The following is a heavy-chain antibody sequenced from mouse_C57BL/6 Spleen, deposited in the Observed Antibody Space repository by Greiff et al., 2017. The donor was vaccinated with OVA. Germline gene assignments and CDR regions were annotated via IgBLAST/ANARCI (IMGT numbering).Heavy chain of an antibody. D-gene: IGHD1-3*01. CDR3: TGRVKRYVDV. CDR2: IRLKSDTSAT. J-gene: IGHJ1*03. CDR1: GFTFSNYW. V-gene: IGHV6-3*01. Sequence: EVQLVESGGGLVQPGGSMKLSCVASGFTFSNYWMNWVRQSPEKGLEWVAQIRLKSDTSATPYAESVKGRFTISRDDSNMSVYLQMNNLRAEDTGIYYCTGRVKRYVDVWGTGTTVTVSS.